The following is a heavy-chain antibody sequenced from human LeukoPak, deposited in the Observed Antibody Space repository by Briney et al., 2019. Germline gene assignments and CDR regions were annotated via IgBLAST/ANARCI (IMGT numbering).Heavy chain of an antibody. D-gene: IGHD1-26*01. J-gene: IGHJ4*02. CDR1: GGSISSGGYY. V-gene: IGHV4-31*03. CDR3: ARGTSGSYNFDY. CDR2: IYYSGST. Sequence: SETLSLTCTVSGGSISSGGYYWSWIRQHPGKDLEWIGYIYYSGSTYYNPSLKSRVTISVDTSKNQFSLKLSSVTAADTAVYYCARGTSGSYNFDYWGQGTLVTVSS.